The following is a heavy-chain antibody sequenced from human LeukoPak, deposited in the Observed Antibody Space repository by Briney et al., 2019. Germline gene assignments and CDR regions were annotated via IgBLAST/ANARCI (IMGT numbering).Heavy chain of an antibody. CDR1: GFSFGYYA. Sequence: GGSLRLSCAASGFSFGYYAMSWVRQAPGKELEWVSHLSGDGVYSNYADSVKGRFTISRDNSKNTLYLQMNSLRAEDTAIYYCAKGSHFANCGQGTLVTVSS. V-gene: IGHV3-23*01. J-gene: IGHJ4*02. CDR3: AKGSHFAN. CDR2: LSGDGVYS.